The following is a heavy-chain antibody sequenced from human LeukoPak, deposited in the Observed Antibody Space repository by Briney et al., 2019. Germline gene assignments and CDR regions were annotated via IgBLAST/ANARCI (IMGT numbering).Heavy chain of an antibody. J-gene: IGHJ4*02. CDR2: INSDGTTT. V-gene: IGHV3-74*01. CDR3: ARGGYGAHMG. Sequence: GGSLRLSCAASGFSFSSFWIHWVRLVPGKGLVWVSGINSDGTTTGYADSVKGRFTISRDNAKNTVSLQMSSLRAEDTALYYCARGGYGAHMGWGQGTLVTVSS. D-gene: IGHD4-17*01. CDR1: GFSFSSFW.